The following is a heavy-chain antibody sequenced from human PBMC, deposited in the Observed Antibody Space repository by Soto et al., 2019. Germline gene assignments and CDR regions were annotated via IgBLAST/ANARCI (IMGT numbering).Heavy chain of an antibody. CDR1: GFTFSSYS. Sequence: GGSLRLSCAASGFTFSSYSMNWVRQAPGKGLEWVSYISSSSSTIYYADSVKGRFTISRDNAKNSLYLQMNSLRDEDTAVYYCARGDYDFWSGSIGGDIYYYYGMDVWGQGTTVTVSS. J-gene: IGHJ6*02. CDR2: ISSSSSTI. V-gene: IGHV3-48*02. CDR3: ARGDYDFWSGSIGGDIYYYYGMDV. D-gene: IGHD3-3*01.